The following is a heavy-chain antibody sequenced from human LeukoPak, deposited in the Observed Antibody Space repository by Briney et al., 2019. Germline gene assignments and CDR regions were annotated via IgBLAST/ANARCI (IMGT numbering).Heavy chain of an antibody. D-gene: IGHD2-21*02. CDR2: INLSGST. V-gene: IGHV4-34*01. CDR1: GGSFSGYY. Sequence: SETLSLTCAVYGGSFSGYYWSWIRQPPGKGLEWIGEINLSGSTNYNPSLKSRVTISVDTSKNQFSLKLSSVTAADTAVYYCARGHCGGDCSASTHEYYGMDVWGQGTTVTVSS. CDR3: ARGHCGGDCSASTHEYYGMDV. J-gene: IGHJ6*02.